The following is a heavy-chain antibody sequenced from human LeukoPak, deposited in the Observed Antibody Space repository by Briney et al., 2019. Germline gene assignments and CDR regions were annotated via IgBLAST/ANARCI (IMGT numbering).Heavy chain of an antibody. Sequence: ASVKVSCKASGYTFTGYYMHWVRQAPGQGLEWMGWINPNSGGTNYAQKFQGRVTMTRDTSISTAYMELSRLRSDDTAVYSCARDLNDYGDYRSPRPGSYFDYWGQGTLVTVSS. CDR1: GYTFTGYY. CDR3: ARDLNDYGDYRSPRPGSYFDY. CDR2: INPNSGGT. D-gene: IGHD4-17*01. J-gene: IGHJ4*02. V-gene: IGHV1-2*02.